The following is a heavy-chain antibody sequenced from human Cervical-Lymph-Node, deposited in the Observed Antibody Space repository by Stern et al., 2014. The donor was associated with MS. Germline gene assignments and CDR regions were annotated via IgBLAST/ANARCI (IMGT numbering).Heavy chain of an antibody. J-gene: IGHJ6*02. V-gene: IGHV3-23*04. CDR2: ISGSGDIT. CDR1: GFTFSRFA. Sequence: EVQLVESGGDLVQPGGSLRLSCAASGFTFSRFALTWVRQAPGKGLEWVSAISGSGDITSYADSVKGRFTISRDNSKNTLSLQMNSLRAEDTAVYYCAKCLCTIFGLLTIPSFWGQGTTVTVSS. D-gene: IGHD3/OR15-3a*01. CDR3: AKCLCTIFGLLTIPSF.